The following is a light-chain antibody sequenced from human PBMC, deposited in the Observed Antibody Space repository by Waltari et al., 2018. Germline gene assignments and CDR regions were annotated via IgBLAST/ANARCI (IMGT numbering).Light chain of an antibody. CDR3: QTGGHGTWV. Sequence: QLVLTQSPSASASLGASVKLTCTLSSGHSTNVIAWLQKRPEKGPRYLLKVNSDGSNNKGDEIPYRFSGSSSGAGRYLTISSLQSEDEADYYCQTGGHGTWVFGGGTKLTVL. CDR1: SGHSTNV. V-gene: IGLV4-69*01. CDR2: VNSDGSN. J-gene: IGLJ3*02.